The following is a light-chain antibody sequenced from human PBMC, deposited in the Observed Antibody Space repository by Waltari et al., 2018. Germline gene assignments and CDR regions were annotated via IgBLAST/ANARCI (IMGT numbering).Light chain of an antibody. J-gene: IGKJ2*01. Sequence: ETVLPQLPTSLPVPPGQPASISCKSSHSLLYSDGRTSLYWYLHRPGQSPQLLMYEVSNRFSGVPDRFSGSGSRTDFTLKISRVEAEDVGVYYCMQDTQLPYSFGQGTKLEIK. CDR2: EVS. CDR1: HSLLYSDGRTS. V-gene: IGKV2D-29*02. CDR3: MQDTQLPYS.